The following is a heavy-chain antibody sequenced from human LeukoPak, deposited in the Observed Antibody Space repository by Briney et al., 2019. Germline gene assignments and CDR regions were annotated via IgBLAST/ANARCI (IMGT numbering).Heavy chain of an antibody. CDR2: TVSEIDGGTT. V-gene: IGHV3-15*04. CDR3: TTDEDWNYARKDV. D-gene: IGHD1-7*01. CDR1: GFTFNYAW. J-gene: IGHJ6*02. Sequence: GGSLRLPCAASGFTFNYAWMSWVRQVPGKGLEWVGQTVSEIDGGTTDYAAPVKGRFTISRDDSKSTLYLQMNSLKIEDTAVYYCTTDEDWNYARKDVWGQGATVIVSS.